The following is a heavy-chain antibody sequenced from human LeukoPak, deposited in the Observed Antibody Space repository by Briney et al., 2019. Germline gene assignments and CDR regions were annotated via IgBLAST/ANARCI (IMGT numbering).Heavy chain of an antibody. V-gene: IGHV4-34*01. Sequence: GSLTLSCEGSGFPFATYWMAWVRQAPGKGLEWIGEINHSGSTNYNPSLKSRVTISVDTSKNQFSLKLSSVTAADAAVYYCARGSEDNWNDLLWAFDIWGQGTMVTVSS. CDR3: ARGSEDNWNDLLWAFDI. CDR1: GFPFATYW. J-gene: IGHJ3*02. CDR2: INHSGST. D-gene: IGHD1-20*01.